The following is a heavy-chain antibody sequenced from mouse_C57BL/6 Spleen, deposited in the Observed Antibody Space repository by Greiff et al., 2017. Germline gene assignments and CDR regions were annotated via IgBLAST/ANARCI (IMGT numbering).Heavy chain of an antibody. J-gene: IGHJ2*01. CDR1: GYTFTSYW. D-gene: IGHD4-1*01. Sequence: QVQLQQPGAELVKPGASVKLSCKASGYTFTSYWMQWVKQRPGQGLEWIGEIDPSDSYTNYNQKFKGKATLTVDTSSSTAYMQLSSLTSEDSAVYYCARSGTGKVYFDYWGQGTTLTVSS. CDR3: ARSGTGKVYFDY. CDR2: IDPSDSYT. V-gene: IGHV1-50*01.